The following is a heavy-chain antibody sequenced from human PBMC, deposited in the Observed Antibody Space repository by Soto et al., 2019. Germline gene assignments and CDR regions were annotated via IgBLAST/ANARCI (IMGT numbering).Heavy chain of an antibody. CDR2: ISYDGSNK. CDR1: GFTFSSYG. Sequence: GGSLRLSCAASGFTFSSYGMHWVRQAPGEGLEWVAVISYDGSNKYYADSVKGRFTISRDNSKNTLYLQMNSLRAEDTAVYYCACDRWIGAAGAFDYWGQGTLVTVSS. V-gene: IGHV3-30*03. D-gene: IGHD6-13*01. J-gene: IGHJ4*02. CDR3: ACDRWIGAAGAFDY.